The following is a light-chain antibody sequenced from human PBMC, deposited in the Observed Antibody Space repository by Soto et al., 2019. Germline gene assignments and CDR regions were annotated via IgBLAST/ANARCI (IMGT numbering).Light chain of an antibody. CDR3: QQYGSSPLT. V-gene: IGKV3-20*01. CDR2: GAS. CDR1: QSVRSSN. J-gene: IGKJ4*01. Sequence: EIGLTQSPGTLSLSPGERATLSCRASQSVRSSNLAWYQQKPGRVPRLLIYGASSRATGIPDRFSGSGSGTDFTLTISRLEPEDFAVYYCQQYGSSPLTFGGGTKVEIK.